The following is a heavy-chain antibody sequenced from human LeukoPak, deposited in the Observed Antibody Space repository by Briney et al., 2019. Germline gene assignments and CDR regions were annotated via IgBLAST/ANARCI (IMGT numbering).Heavy chain of an antibody. CDR2: INAGNGNT. CDR3: ARGEGGVLADAFDI. J-gene: IGHJ3*02. CDR1: GYTFTSYA. D-gene: IGHD2-8*02. Sequence: ASVKVSCKASGYTFTSYAMHWVRQAPGQRLEWMGWINAGNGNTKYSQKFQGRVTITRDTSASTAYMELSSLRSEDTAVYYCARGEGGVLADAFDIWGQGTMVTVSS. V-gene: IGHV1-3*01.